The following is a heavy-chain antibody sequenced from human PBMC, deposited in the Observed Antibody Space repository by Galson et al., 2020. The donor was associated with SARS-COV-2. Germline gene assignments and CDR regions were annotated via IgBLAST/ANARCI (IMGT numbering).Heavy chain of an antibody. Sequence: ASVKVSCKASGYTFTGYYIHWVRQAPGQGLEWMGWINPDSGGTKYAQKFQGRVSMTRDTSISTGYMELSRLRSDDTAVYYCARAHVRAAAGRLNYYYYGMDVWGQGTTVTVSS. V-gene: IGHV1-2*02. J-gene: IGHJ6*02. CDR2: INPDSGGT. D-gene: IGHD6-13*01. CDR3: ARAHVRAAAGRLNYYYYGMDV. CDR1: GYTFTGYY.